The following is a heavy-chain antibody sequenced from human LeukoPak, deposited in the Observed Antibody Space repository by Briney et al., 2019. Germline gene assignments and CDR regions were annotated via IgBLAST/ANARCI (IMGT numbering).Heavy chain of an antibody. D-gene: IGHD6-6*01. Sequence: PGGSLRLSCAASGFTFSSYWMHWVRQAPGKGLEWVAVISYDGSNKYYADSVKGRFTISRDNSKNTLYLQMNSLRAEDTAVYYCARDSGDSSSSAYIDYWGQGTLVTVSS. CDR2: ISYDGSNK. CDR3: ARDSGDSSSSAYIDY. CDR1: GFTFSSYW. J-gene: IGHJ4*02. V-gene: IGHV3-30-3*01.